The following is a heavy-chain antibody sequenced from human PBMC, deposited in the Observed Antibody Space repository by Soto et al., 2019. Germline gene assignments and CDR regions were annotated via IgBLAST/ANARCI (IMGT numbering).Heavy chain of an antibody. D-gene: IGHD3-10*01. Sequence: GGSLRLSCAASGFTFSSYAMNWVRQAPGKGLEWVSAISGSGGSTYYADSVKGRFTISRDNSKNTLYLQMNSLRAEDTAVYYCAKDRFPGPTIINWFDPWGQGTLVTVSS. J-gene: IGHJ5*02. CDR2: ISGSGGST. CDR3: AKDRFPGPTIINWFDP. CDR1: GFTFSSYA. V-gene: IGHV3-23*01.